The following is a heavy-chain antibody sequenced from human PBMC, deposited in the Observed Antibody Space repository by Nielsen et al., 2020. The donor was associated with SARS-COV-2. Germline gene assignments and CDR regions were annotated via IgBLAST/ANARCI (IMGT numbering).Heavy chain of an antibody. Sequence: ASVKVSCKASGYTFNSYGISWVRQAPGQGLEWMGWISAYNGNTNYAQKLQGRVTMTTDTSTSTAYMELRSLRSDDTAVYYCARTVYDYVWGYGMDVWGQGTTVTVSS. J-gene: IGHJ6*02. D-gene: IGHD3-16*01. CDR2: ISAYNGNT. V-gene: IGHV1-18*01. CDR1: GYTFNSYG. CDR3: ARTVYDYVWGYGMDV.